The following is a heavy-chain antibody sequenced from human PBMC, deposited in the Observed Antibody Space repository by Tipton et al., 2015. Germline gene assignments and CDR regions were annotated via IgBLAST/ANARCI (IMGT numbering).Heavy chain of an antibody. CDR3: ARDRRHSSSSQAFDI. J-gene: IGHJ3*02. CDR2: IYYSGNT. D-gene: IGHD6-6*01. V-gene: IGHV4-39*07. Sequence: LRLSCTVSGGSISSSSYYWGWIHQPPGKGLEWIGTIYYSGNTYYNPSLKSRVTMSVEMSKNQFSLKLSSVTAADTAVYYCARDRRHSSSSQAFDIWGQGTMVTVSS. CDR1: GGSISSSSYY.